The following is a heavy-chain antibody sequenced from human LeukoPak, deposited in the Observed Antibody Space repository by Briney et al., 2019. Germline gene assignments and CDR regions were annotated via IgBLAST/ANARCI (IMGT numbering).Heavy chain of an antibody. Sequence: SETLSLTCTVSGGSISTYYWSWIRQPPRKGLEWIGYIYYSGNANYNPSLKSRVTISVDTSKNQFSLKLSSVTAADTAMYYCARVGSGNFDYWGQGTLVTVSS. D-gene: IGHD1-26*01. V-gene: IGHV4-59*12. CDR3: ARVGSGNFDY. CDR1: GGSISTYY. CDR2: IYYSGNA. J-gene: IGHJ4*02.